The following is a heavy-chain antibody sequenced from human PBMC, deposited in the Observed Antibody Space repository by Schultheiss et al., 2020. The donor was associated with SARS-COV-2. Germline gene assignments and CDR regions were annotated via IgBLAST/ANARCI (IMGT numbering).Heavy chain of an antibody. CDR3: ARILTSASTRVDY. J-gene: IGHJ4*02. Sequence: ASVKVSCKASGYTFTSYGIIWVRQAPGQGLEWMGWISGYNGNTNYAQKFQGRVTMTTDTSTSTAYMELRSLTSDDTAVYYCARILTSASTRVDYWGQGTLVTVSS. CDR2: ISGYNGNT. V-gene: IGHV1-18*04. D-gene: IGHD2/OR15-2a*01. CDR1: GYTFTSYG.